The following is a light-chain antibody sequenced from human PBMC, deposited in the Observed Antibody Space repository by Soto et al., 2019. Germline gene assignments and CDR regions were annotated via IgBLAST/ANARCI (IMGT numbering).Light chain of an antibody. CDR1: SSDVGSYNL. V-gene: IGLV2-23*01. Sequence: VLTQPASVSGSPGQSITISCTGTSSDVGSYNLVSWYQQHPGKAPKLMIYEGTKRPSGVSNRFSGSKSGNTASLTISGLQAEDEADYYCCSYAGSSFYVFGTGTKVTVL. J-gene: IGLJ1*01. CDR2: EGT. CDR3: CSYAGSSFYV.